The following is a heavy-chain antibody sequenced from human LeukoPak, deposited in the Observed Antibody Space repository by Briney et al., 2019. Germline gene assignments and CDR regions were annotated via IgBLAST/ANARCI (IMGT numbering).Heavy chain of an antibody. CDR3: ARNHLYYDSSGYSDY. Sequence: PGGSLRLSCAASGFTFSSYAMHWVRQAPGKGLEYVSAISSNGGSTYYANSVKGRFTISRDNSKNTLYLQMGSLRAEDMAVYYCARNHLYYDSSGYSDYWGQGTLVTVSS. CDR2: ISSNGGST. D-gene: IGHD3-22*01. J-gene: IGHJ4*02. CDR1: GFTFSSYA. V-gene: IGHV3-64*01.